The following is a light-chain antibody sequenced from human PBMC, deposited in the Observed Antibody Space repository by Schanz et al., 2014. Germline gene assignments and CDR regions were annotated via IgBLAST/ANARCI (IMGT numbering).Light chain of an antibody. CDR1: SSDIGGYNS. CDR3: SSYAGSNFVV. CDR2: DVS. Sequence: SALTQPRSVSGSPGQSVTISCTGTSSDIGGYNSVSWFQQHPGKAPKLMIYDVSNRPSGVFNRFSGSKSGNTASLTISGLQTEDEADYYCSSYAGSNFVVFGGGTKLTVL. V-gene: IGLV2-11*01. J-gene: IGLJ2*01.